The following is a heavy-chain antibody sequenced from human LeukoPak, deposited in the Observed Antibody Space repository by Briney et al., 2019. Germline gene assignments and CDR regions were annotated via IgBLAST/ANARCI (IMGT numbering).Heavy chain of an antibody. CDR1: GGTFSSYA. Sequence: ASVKVSCKASGGTFSSYAISWVRQAPGQGLEWMGGIIPIFGTANYAQKFQGRVTITTDESTSTAYMELSSLRSEDTAVYYCARDRGGHYYDSSGGALDIWGQGTMVTVSS. CDR3: ARDRGGHYYDSSGGALDI. D-gene: IGHD3-22*01. CDR2: IIPIFGTA. J-gene: IGHJ3*02. V-gene: IGHV1-69*05.